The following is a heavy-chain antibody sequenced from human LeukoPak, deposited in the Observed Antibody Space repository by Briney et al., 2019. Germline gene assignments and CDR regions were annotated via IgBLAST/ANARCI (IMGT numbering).Heavy chain of an antibody. J-gene: IGHJ4*02. V-gene: IGHV3-30*18. CDR1: GFTFSSYG. CDR2: ISYDGSNK. Sequence: GGSLRLSCAASGFTFSSYGMHWVRQAPGKGLEWVAVISYDGSNKYYADSVKGRFTISRDNSKNTLYLQMNSLRAEDTAVYYCAKDHPMLYLDYWGQGTLVTVSS. D-gene: IGHD3-10*02. CDR3: AKDHPMLYLDY.